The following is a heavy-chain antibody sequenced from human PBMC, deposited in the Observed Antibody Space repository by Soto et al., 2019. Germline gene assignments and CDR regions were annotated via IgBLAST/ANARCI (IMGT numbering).Heavy chain of an antibody. J-gene: IGHJ4*02. CDR2: ISYDGTNR. D-gene: IGHD4-17*01. Sequence: QVHLVESGGGVVQPARSLRLSCAASGLTFSNYAMHWVRQAPGKGLEWVAFISYDGTNRCYPDSVKGRFTISRDNCKNTLYLQMNSLKTEDTAVYYCARESSSTVTTGGGGSAKDYWGQGTLVTVSS. CDR1: GLTFSNYA. V-gene: IGHV3-30-3*01. CDR3: ARESSSTVTTGGGGSAKDY.